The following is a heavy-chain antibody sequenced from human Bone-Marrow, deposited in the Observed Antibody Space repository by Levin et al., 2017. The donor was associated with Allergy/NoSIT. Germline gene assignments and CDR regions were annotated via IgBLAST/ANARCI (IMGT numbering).Heavy chain of an antibody. Sequence: GESLKISCKASGYSFTAYYFHWVRQAPGQGLEIMGWIDPRGGGMRFAQKFQGRVSMTRDSSITTVYMELSSLTPDDTAIYYCARDNYGKVDYWGQGTLVTVSS. V-gene: IGHV1-2*02. CDR1: GYSFTAYY. CDR2: IDPRGGGM. J-gene: IGHJ4*02. CDR3: ARDNYGKVDY. D-gene: IGHD3-10*01.